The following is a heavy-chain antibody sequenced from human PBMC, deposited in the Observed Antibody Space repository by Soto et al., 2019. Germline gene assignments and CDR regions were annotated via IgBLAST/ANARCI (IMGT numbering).Heavy chain of an antibody. Sequence: GASVKVSCKASGYTFTSYYMHWVRQAPGQGLEWMGIINPSGGSTSYAQKFQGRVTMTRDTSTSTVYMELNRLRSDDTAMYYCARSASTAPAGSFDPWGQGTQVTVSS. CDR1: GYTFTSYY. J-gene: IGHJ5*02. CDR3: ARSASTAPAGSFDP. D-gene: IGHD2-2*01. V-gene: IGHV1-46*01. CDR2: INPSGGST.